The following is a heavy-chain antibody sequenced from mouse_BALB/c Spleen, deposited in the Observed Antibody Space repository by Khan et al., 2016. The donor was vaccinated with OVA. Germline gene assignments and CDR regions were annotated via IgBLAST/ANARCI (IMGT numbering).Heavy chain of an antibody. D-gene: IGHD1-2*01. V-gene: IGHV1-77*01. Sequence: VQLQESGAELARPGASVKLSCKASGYTFTDYYINWVKQRTGQGLEWIGELSPGSGDIYYNETFKGKATLTADKSSSTAYMQLSSLTSEDSAVYFCARRNYFGYTLAYWGHETLVTVSA. CDR1: GYTFTDYY. CDR3: ARRNYFGYTLAY. J-gene: IGHJ3*01. CDR2: LSPGSGDI.